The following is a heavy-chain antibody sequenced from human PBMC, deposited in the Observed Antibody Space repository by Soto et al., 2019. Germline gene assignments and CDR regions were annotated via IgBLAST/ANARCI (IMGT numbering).Heavy chain of an antibody. CDR3: ARRFAGYYGLDV. CDR2: ISSSGSNI. V-gene: IGHV3-48*02. Sequence: GGSLRLSCAASGFTFSSYRMNWVRQAPGKGLEWVSYISSSGSNIFYADSVKGRFTISRDNAKNSLYLQMNSLRDEDTAVYYCARRFAGYYGLDVWGQGTTVTV. CDR1: GFTFSSYR. J-gene: IGHJ6*02.